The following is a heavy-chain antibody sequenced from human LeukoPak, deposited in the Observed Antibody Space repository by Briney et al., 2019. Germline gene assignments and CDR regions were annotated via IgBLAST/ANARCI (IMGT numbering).Heavy chain of an antibody. J-gene: IGHJ4*02. CDR2: ISYDGSNE. CDR1: GFTFSSYG. D-gene: IGHD5-24*01. V-gene: IGHV3-30*18. CDR3: AKDLENYFDY. Sequence: GGSLRLSCAASGFTFSSYGMHWVRQAPGKGLEWVAVISYDGSNEYYADSVKGRFTISRDNSKNTLYLQMNSLRAEDTAVYYCAKDLENYFDYWGQGTLVTVSS.